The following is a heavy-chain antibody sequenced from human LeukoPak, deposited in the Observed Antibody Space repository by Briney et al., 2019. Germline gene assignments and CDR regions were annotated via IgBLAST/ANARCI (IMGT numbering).Heavy chain of an antibody. J-gene: IGHJ4*02. CDR3: ARDYGPAYYDILTGYFHFDY. Sequence: GASVKVSCKASGYTFTSYGISWVRQAPGQGLEWMGWISAYNGNTNYAQKLQGRVTMTTDTSSSTAYMELRSLRSDDTAVYYCARDYGPAYYDILTGYFHFDYWGQGTLVTASS. D-gene: IGHD3-9*01. CDR1: GYTFTSYG. V-gene: IGHV1-18*01. CDR2: ISAYNGNT.